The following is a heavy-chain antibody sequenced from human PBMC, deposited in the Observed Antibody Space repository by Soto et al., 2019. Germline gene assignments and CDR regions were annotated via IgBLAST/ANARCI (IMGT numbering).Heavy chain of an antibody. CDR1: GGTFSSYA. Sequence: GASVKVSCKASGGTFSSYAISWVRQAPGQGLEWMGGIIPIFGTANYAQKFQGRVTITTDESTSTAYMELSSLRSEDTAVYYCARVIDYSPAWFDPWGQGTLVTVSS. V-gene: IGHV1-69*05. CDR3: ARVIDYSPAWFDP. CDR2: IIPIFGTA. J-gene: IGHJ5*02. D-gene: IGHD4-4*01.